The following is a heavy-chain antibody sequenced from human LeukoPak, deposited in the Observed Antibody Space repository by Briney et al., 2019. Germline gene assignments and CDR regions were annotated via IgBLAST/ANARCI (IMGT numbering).Heavy chain of an antibody. J-gene: IGHJ4*02. CDR3: ARDPHYYDSSGLH. V-gene: IGHV3-48*04. D-gene: IGHD3-22*01. CDR1: GFTFSSYS. CDR2: ISSSSSTM. Sequence: GGSLRLSCAASGFTFSSYSMNWVRQAPGKGLEWVSYISSSSSTMYYADSVKGRFTISRDNAKNSLYLQMNSLRAEDTAVYYCARDPHYYDSSGLHWGQGTLVTVSS.